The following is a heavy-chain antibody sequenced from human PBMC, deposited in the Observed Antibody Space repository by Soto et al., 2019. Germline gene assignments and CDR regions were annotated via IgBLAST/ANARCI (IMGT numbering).Heavy chain of an antibody. CDR1: GFTFSNYA. J-gene: IGHJ4*02. Sequence: GGSLRLSCAASGFTFSNYAMSWVRQGPGKVLEWVSAVSGGGDSTYYTDSVKGRFTISRDNSKNTLYLHMNSLRAEDTAVYFCASRPTYYYDSSGYFWWGQGTLVTVSS. D-gene: IGHD3-22*01. CDR2: VSGGGDST. V-gene: IGHV3-23*01. CDR3: ASRPTYYYDSSGYFW.